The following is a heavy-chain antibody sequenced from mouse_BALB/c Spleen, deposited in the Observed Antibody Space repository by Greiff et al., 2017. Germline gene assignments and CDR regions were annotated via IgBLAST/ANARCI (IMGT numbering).Heavy chain of an antibody. CDR3: ARDGDYRYTLDY. V-gene: IGHV5-4*02. D-gene: IGHD2-14*01. Sequence: EVKRVESGGGLVKPGGSLKLSCAASGFTFSDYYMYWVRQTPEKRLEWVATISDGGSYTYYPDSVKGRFTISRDNAKNNLYLQMSSLKSEDTAMYYCARDGDYRYTLDYWGQGTTLTVSA. J-gene: IGHJ2*01. CDR2: ISDGGSYT. CDR1: GFTFSDYY.